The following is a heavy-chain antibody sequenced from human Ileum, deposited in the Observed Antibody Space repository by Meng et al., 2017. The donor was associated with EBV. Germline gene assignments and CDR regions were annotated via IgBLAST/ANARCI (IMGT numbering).Heavy chain of an antibody. CDR2: IYYSGRT. D-gene: IGHD6-13*01. J-gene: IGHJ5*02. CDR3: ARPIAAAGWFDP. V-gene: IGHV4-39*01. Sequence: PQLQESGPGMAKPSETRSVTCTVSGAPNSSRSYYWARIRQPPGKGLEWIGSIYYSGRTYYNPSLKSRVTISVDTSKNQFSLKLSSVTAADTAVYYCARPIAAAGWFDPWGQGTLVTVSS. CDR1: GAPNSSRSYY.